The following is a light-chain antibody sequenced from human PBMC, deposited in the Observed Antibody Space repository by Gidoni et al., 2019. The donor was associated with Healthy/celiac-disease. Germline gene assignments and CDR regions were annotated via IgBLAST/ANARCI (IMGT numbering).Light chain of an antibody. CDR2: SNN. CDR3: AAWDDSLNVFWV. V-gene: IGLV1-44*01. CDR1: SSNTGSNT. Sequence: HSVLTHPTPSSWAPGQRVTPSCSGSSSNTGSNTVKGYQQLPGTAPKLLTYSNNQRPSGVPDRFSGSKSGTSASLAISGLQSEDEADYYCAAWDDSLNVFWVFGGGTKLTVL. J-gene: IGLJ3*02.